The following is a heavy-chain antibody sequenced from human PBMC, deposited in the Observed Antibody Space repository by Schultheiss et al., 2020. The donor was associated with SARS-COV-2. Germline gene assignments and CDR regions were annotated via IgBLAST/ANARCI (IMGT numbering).Heavy chain of an antibody. J-gene: IGHJ5*02. CDR1: GYIFTYHY. Sequence: ASVKVSCKTSGYIFTYHYIHWVRQAPGQGLEWMGRINPDSGATSSAQRFQGRVTMTTDTSISTVYMELTRLTSDDTALYYCARVAYGHGGPGENAAFDPWGQGTLVTVSS. V-gene: IGHV1-2*06. CDR3: ARVAYGHGGPGENAAFDP. CDR2: INPDSGAT. D-gene: IGHD3-10*01.